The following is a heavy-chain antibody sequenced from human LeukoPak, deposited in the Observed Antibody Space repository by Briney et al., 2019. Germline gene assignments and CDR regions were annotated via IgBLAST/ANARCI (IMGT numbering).Heavy chain of an antibody. CDR1: GFTFSSYA. J-gene: IGHJ4*02. V-gene: IGHV3-30*04. CDR3: ARDERASTVPGFDY. CDR2: IPYDGSSK. D-gene: IGHD4-17*01. Sequence: GGSLRLSCAASGFTFSSYAMHWVRQAPGKGLEWVAVIPYDGSSKYYADSVKGRFTISRDNSKNTLYLQMNSLRAEDTAVYYCARDERASTVPGFDYWGQGTLVTVSS.